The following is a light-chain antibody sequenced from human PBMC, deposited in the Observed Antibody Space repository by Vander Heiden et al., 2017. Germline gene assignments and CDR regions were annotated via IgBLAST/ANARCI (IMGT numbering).Light chain of an antibody. V-gene: IGKV4-1*01. Sequence: DIVMTQSADSLAVSLGERATINCKSSQSVLYSSNNKNYLAWYQQKPGQPPKLLIYWASTRESGVPDRFSGGGSGTDFTLTISSLQAEDVAVYYCQQYYSTPWTFGQGTKVEIK. J-gene: IGKJ1*01. CDR1: QSVLYSSNNKNY. CDR3: QQYYSTPWT. CDR2: WAS.